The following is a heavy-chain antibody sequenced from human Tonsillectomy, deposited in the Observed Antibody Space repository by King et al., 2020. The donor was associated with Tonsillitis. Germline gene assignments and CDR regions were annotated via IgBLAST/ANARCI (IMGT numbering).Heavy chain of an antibody. CDR3: AGDPRTPNIVTFGGVFSVCAFDI. Sequence: VQLVESGGGLVQPGGSLRLSCAASGFTFSSYSMNWVRQAPGKGLEWVSYISSSSSTIYYADSVKGRFTISRDNAKNSLYLQMNSLRDEDTAVYYCAGDPRTPNIVTFGGVFSVCAFDIWGQGTMVTVSS. D-gene: IGHD3-16*01. CDR1: GFTFSSYS. J-gene: IGHJ3*02. V-gene: IGHV3-48*02. CDR2: ISSSSSTI.